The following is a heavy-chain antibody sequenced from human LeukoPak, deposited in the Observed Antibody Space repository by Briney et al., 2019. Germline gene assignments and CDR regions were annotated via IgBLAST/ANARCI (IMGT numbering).Heavy chain of an antibody. CDR3: AKGTRGSGTSYNDDY. CDR2: ISGSGAGT. CDR1: GFTFSSYA. V-gene: IGHV3-23*01. Sequence: GGSWSFSGAASGFTFSSYALSWFRRAPGKGLDWSSTISGSGAGTYYADSVKGRFTISRDNPKNTLYLQMNSLRAEDTAIYYCAKGTRGSGTSYNDDYWGQGTLVTVSS. J-gene: IGHJ4*02. D-gene: IGHD3-10*01.